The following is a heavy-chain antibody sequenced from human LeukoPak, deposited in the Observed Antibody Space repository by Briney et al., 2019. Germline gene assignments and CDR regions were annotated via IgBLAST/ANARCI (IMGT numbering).Heavy chain of an antibody. CDR2: IYHSGST. V-gene: IGHV4-30-2*01. Sequence: SQTLSLTCTVSGGSISSGGYYWSWIRQPPGKGLEWIGYIYHSGSTYYNPSLKSRVTISVDRSKNQFSLKLSSVTAADTAVYYCASGYSSSWKLDYYYYYMDVWGKGTTVTVSS. CDR3: ASGYSSSWKLDYYYYYMDV. D-gene: IGHD6-13*01. CDR1: GGSISSGGYY. J-gene: IGHJ6*03.